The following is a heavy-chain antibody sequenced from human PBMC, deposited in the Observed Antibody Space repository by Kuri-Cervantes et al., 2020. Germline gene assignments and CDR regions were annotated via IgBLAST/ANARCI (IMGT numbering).Heavy chain of an antibody. Sequence: LSLTCAASGFTFSSYGMHWVRQAPGKGLEWVAVISYDGSNKYYADSVKGRFTISRDNSKNTLYLQMNSLRAEDTAVYYCAKVLITMVRGVQPYFDYWGQGTLVTVSS. CDR3: AKVLITMVRGVQPYFDY. CDR1: GFTFSSYG. V-gene: IGHV3-30*12. CDR2: ISYDGSNK. D-gene: IGHD3-10*01. J-gene: IGHJ4*02.